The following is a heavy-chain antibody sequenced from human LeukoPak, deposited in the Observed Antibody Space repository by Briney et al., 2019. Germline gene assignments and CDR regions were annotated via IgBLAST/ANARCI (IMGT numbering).Heavy chain of an antibody. J-gene: IGHJ4*02. CDR2: IKQDGSEK. CDR3: ARDDCTNGVCCFDY. Sequence: GGSLRLSCAASGFSFSNYWMSWVRQAPGKGLEWVANIKQDGSEKYYVDSVKGRFTISRDNAKNSLYLQMDSLRAEDTAVYYCARDDCTNGVCCFDYWGQGTLVTASS. CDR1: GFSFSNYW. D-gene: IGHD2-8*01. V-gene: IGHV3-7*01.